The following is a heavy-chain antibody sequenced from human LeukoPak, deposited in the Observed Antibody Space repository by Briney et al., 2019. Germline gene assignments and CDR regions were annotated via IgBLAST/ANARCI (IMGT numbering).Heavy chain of an antibody. CDR3: ARANDQDFDY. J-gene: IGHJ4*02. V-gene: IGHV1-46*01. Sequence: ASVKVSCKASGFTLSNYYIHWVRQAPGQGLEWMGMSNPTDGGSRYAQKFQGRVTMTRDMSTDTLYMEVSSLRSEDTAIYYCARANDQDFDYWGQGTLVTVSS. CDR2: SNPTDGGS. CDR1: GFTLSNYY. D-gene: IGHD2-15*01.